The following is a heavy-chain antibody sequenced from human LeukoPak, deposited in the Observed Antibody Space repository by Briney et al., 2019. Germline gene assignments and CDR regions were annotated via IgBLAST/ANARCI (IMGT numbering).Heavy chain of an antibody. D-gene: IGHD1-26*01. J-gene: IGHJ3*02. CDR1: GFSFSSHE. CDR3: AREGYSGILGAFDI. CDR2: ISDSGSTI. V-gene: IGHV3-48*03. Sequence: GGSLRLSCAASGFSFSSHEMHWVRQAPGKGLEWLSYISDSGSTIHTADSVKGRFSSSRDNAKSSLYLQLNSLRAEDTAAYYCAREGYSGILGAFDIWGQGTMVTVSS.